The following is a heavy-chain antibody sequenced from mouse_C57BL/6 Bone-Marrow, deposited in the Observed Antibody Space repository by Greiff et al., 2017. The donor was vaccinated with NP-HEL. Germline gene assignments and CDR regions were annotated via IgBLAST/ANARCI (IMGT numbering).Heavy chain of an antibody. D-gene: IGHD1-1*01. CDR2: ISSGSSTI. CDR3: ARRGIYGSSPYYFDY. CDR1: GFTFSDYG. V-gene: IGHV5-17*01. Sequence: EVQLVESGGGLVKPGGSLKLSCAASGFTFSDYGMHWVRQAPEKGLEWVAYISSGSSTIYYADTVKGRFTISRDNAKNTLFLQMTSLRSEDTATYYCARRGIYGSSPYYFDYWGQGTTLTVSS. J-gene: IGHJ2*01.